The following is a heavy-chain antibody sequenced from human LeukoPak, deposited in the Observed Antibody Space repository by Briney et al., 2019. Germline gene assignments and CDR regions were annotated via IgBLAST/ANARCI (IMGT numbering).Heavy chain of an antibody. CDR3: ASTSPPYNWNYWFDP. Sequence: SETLSLTCTVSGGSISSYYWSWIRQPAGKGLEWIGRIYTSGSTNYNPSLKSRVTISVDTSKNQFSLKLSSVTAADTAVYYCASTSPPYNWNYWFDPWGQGTLVTVSS. CDR2: IYTSGST. CDR1: GGSISSYY. D-gene: IGHD1-7*01. V-gene: IGHV4-4*07. J-gene: IGHJ5*02.